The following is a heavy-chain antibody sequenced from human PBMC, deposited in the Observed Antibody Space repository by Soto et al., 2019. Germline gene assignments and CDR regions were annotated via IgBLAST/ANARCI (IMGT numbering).Heavy chain of an antibody. Sequence: GALRLSCVASAFTFNTYAMHWVRQAPGKGLEWVAVISDDGNNKYYADSVKGRFTISRDNSKNTVYLQVSSLKTEDTTVYYCARGAYRSGCPHYFDTWGQGTPVTVSS. CDR1: AFTFNTYA. CDR2: ISDDGNNK. D-gene: IGHD6-25*01. CDR3: ARGAYRSGCPHYFDT. V-gene: IGHV3-30-3*01. J-gene: IGHJ4*02.